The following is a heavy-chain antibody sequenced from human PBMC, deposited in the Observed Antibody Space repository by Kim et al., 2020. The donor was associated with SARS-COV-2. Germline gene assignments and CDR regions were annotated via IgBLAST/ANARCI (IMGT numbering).Heavy chain of an antibody. CDR2: ISWNSGSI. V-gene: IGHV3-9*01. Sequence: GGSLRLSCAASGFTFGDYAMHWVRQAPGKGLEWVSGISWNSGSIGYADSVKGRFTISRDNAKNSLYLQMNSLRAEDTALYYCAKDQIPVVVATLYYGMDVWGQGTTVTVSS. CDR1: GFTFGDYA. J-gene: IGHJ6*02. CDR3: AKDQIPVVVATLYYGMDV. D-gene: IGHD1-26*01.